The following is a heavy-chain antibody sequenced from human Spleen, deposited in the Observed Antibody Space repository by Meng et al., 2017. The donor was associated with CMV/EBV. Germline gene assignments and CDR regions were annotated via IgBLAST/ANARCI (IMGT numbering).Heavy chain of an antibody. V-gene: IGHV3-23*04. J-gene: IGHJ4*02. CDR1: GFTVSSNY. D-gene: IGHD3-10*01. CDR3: AAYYYGSGSR. CDR2: ISGSGGST. Sequence: VQLVGSGGGLVQPGGSLRLSCAASGFTVSSNYMSWVRQAPGKGLEWVSAISGSGGSTYYADSVKGRFTISRDNSKNTLYLQMNSLRAEDTAVYYCAAYYYGSGSRWGQGTLVTVSS.